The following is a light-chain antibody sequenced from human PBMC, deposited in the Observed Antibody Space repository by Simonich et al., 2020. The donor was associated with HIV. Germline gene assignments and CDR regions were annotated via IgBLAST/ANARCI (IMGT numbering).Light chain of an antibody. CDR2: GAS. CDR1: QTISSRF. CDR3: QQYGSSPRT. V-gene: IGKV3-20*01. Sequence: EIVLTQSPGALSLSPGERATLSCRVSQTISSRFLAWYQQKPGQAPRLLIYGASSRATGIPDRFSGSGSGTDFTLTISRLEPEDFAVYYCQQYGSSPRTFGQGTKLEIK. J-gene: IGKJ2*01.